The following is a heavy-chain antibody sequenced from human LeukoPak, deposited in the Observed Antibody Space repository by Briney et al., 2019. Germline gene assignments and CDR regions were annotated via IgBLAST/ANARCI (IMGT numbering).Heavy chain of an antibody. CDR3: ARTTLIGCSSTSCYGAD. Sequence: ASVKVSCKASGGTFSSYTISLVRQAPGQGLEWMGRIIPILGIANYAQKFQGRVTITADESTSTAYMELSSLRSEDTAVYYCARTTLIGCSSTSCYGADWGQGTLVTVSS. V-gene: IGHV1-69*02. CDR2: IIPILGIA. CDR1: GGTFSSYT. J-gene: IGHJ4*02. D-gene: IGHD2-2*01.